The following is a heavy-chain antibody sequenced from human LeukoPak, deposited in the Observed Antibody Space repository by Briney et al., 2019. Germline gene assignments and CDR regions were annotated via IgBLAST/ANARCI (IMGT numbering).Heavy chain of an antibody. V-gene: IGHV5-51*01. D-gene: IGHD5/OR15-5a*01. CDR1: GYSFTTYW. Sequence: GESLKISCKGSGYSFTTYWIGWVRQMPGKGLEWMGIIYPGDSDTRYSPSFQGLVTISADKSISTAYLQWSSLKASDTAMYYCAPTNGVYGGAFDIWGQGTMVTVSS. J-gene: IGHJ3*02. CDR2: IYPGDSDT. CDR3: APTNGVYGGAFDI.